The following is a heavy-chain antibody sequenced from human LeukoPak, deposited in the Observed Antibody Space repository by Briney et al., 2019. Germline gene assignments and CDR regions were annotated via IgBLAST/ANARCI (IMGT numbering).Heavy chain of an antibody. J-gene: IGHJ4*02. Sequence: SETLSLTCTVSGGSISSSSYYWGWIRRPPGKGLEWIGSIYYSGSTYYNPSLKSRVTISVDTSKNQFSLKLSSVTAADTAVYYCRSGYYQGFDYWGQGTLVTVSS. CDR1: GGSISSSSYY. CDR3: RSGYYQGFDY. D-gene: IGHD3-22*01. CDR2: IYYSGST. V-gene: IGHV4-39*07.